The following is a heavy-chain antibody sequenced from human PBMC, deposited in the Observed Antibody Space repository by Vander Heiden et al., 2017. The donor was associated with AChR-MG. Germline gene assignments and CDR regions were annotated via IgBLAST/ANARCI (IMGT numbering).Heavy chain of an antibody. CDR1: GGSISSSSYY. CDR2: IYYSGST. J-gene: IGHJ4*02. CDR3: ATTSEWELLTYFDY. Sequence: QLQLQESDPGLVKPSETLSLTCTVPGGSISSSSYYWGWIRQPPGKGLEWIGSIYYSGSTYYNPSLKSRVTISVDTSKNQFSLKLSSVTAADTAVYYCATTSEWELLTYFDYWGQGTLVTVSS. D-gene: IGHD1-26*01. V-gene: IGHV4-39*01.